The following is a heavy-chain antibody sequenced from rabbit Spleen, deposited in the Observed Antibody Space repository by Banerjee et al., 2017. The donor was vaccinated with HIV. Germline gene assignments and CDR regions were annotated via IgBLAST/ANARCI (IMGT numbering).Heavy chain of an antibody. D-gene: IGHD4-1*01. CDR2: ISSGSSGDT. CDR1: GFSSSSRYY. V-gene: IGHV1S40*01. J-gene: IGHJ4*01. CDR3: ARETSSGWGVLLYYFNL. Sequence: QSLEESGGDLVKPGASLTLTCTASGFSSSSRYYMCWVRQAPGKGLEWIACISSGSSGDTYYASWAKGRFTVSKTSSTTVTLQMTSLTAADTATYFCARETSSGWGVLLYYFNLWGQGTLVTVS.